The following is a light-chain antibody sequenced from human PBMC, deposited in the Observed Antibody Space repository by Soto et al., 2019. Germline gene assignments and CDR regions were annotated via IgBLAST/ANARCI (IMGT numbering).Light chain of an antibody. CDR1: QSISTL. V-gene: IGKV1-5*01. CDR2: DAS. CDR3: QQYNNYSPG. J-gene: IGKJ1*01. Sequence: DIQMTHSPSTLSASVVDRVTITCRASQSISTLLAWYQQKPGKAPKLLIYDASNLETGVPSRFSGSGSGTEFTITISSLQADDFATYYCQQYNNYSPGLGQGTKVDIK.